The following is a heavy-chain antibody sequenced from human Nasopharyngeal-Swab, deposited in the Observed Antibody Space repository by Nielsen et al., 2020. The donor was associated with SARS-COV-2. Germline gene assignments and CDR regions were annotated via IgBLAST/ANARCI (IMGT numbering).Heavy chain of an antibody. Sequence: GGSLRLSCAASGFTFSSYWMHWVRQAPGQGLVWVSRINSDGSTTNYADSVKGRFTISRDNAKNTLYLQMNSLRPEDTAVYYCATTLRGNSDGRYWGQGTLVTVSS. V-gene: IGHV3-74*01. CDR2: INSDGSTT. J-gene: IGHJ4*02. D-gene: IGHD5-18*01. CDR3: ATTLRGNSDGRY. CDR1: GFTFSSYW.